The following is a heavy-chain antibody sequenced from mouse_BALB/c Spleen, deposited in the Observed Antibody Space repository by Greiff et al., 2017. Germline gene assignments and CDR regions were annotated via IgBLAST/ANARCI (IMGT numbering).Heavy chain of an antibody. J-gene: IGHJ3*01. CDR2: IYPSDSYT. V-gene: IGHV1-69*02. D-gene: IGHD2-14*01. Sequence: QVQLQQPGAELVRPGASVKLSCKASGYTFTSYWINWVKQRPGQGLEWIGNIYPSDSYTNYNQKFKDKATLTVDKSSSTAYMQLSSPTSEDSAVYYCTRSAGRYDRFAYWGQGTLVTVSA. CDR1: GYTFTSYW. CDR3: TRSAGRYDRFAY.